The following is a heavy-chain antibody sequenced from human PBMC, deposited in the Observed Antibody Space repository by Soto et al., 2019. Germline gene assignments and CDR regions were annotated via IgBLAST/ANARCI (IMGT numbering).Heavy chain of an antibody. CDR1: GYSFTVYY. V-gene: IGHV1-2*02. D-gene: IGHD2-21*02. CDR2: VNPNTGVT. Sequence: ASVNVSFRASGYSFTVYYIHWVRQAPGQWLELMGWVNPNTGVTKYALKFQGAVTMTRDTSINTAYLELSRLKSDDTAVYSCARQLAYCAGDCCTGPIKYWGQGTLVNDST. J-gene: IGHJ4*02. CDR3: ARQLAYCAGDCCTGPIKY.